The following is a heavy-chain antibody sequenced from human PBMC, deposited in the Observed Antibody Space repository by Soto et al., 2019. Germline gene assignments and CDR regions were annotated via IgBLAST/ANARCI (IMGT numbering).Heavy chain of an antibody. CDR3: AKDRPPRTSAYFFDY. Sequence: EVQLLESGGKLVQPGGSLTLSCAASGFTFSTYAMAWVRQAPGKGLEWVSGVSASGLNTDYADPVKGRFYISRHNSKNTVSLPMNSLRAEHTALYYCAKDRPPRTSAYFFDYRGQGTPVTVSS. V-gene: IGHV3-23*01. CDR2: VSASGLNT. J-gene: IGHJ4*02. CDR1: GFTFSTYA.